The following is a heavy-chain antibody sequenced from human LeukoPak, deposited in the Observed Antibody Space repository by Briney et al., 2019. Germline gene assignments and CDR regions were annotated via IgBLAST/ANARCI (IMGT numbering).Heavy chain of an antibody. Sequence: GASVKVSCKASGYTFTGYYMHWVRQAPGQGLEWMGWINPNSGGTNYAQKFQGRVTMTRDTSISTAYMELSRLRSDDTAVYYCAKDKRPRVTVPSYGIDYWGQGTLVTVSS. CDR1: GYTFTGYY. CDR2: INPNSGGT. V-gene: IGHV1-2*02. CDR3: AKDKRPRVTVPSYGIDY. J-gene: IGHJ4*02. D-gene: IGHD2-21*02.